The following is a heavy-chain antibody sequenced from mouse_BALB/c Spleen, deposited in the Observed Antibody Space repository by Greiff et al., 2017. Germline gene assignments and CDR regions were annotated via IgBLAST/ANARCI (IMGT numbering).Heavy chain of an antibody. V-gene: IGHV5-12-2*01. D-gene: IGHD1-1*01. J-gene: IGHJ4*01. Sequence: EVMLVESGGGLVKPGGSLKLSCAASGFTFSSYTMSWVRQTPEKRLEWVAYISNGGGSTYYPDTVKGRFTISRDNAKNTLYLQMSSLKSEDTAMYYCARHTTGAMDYWGQGTSVTVSS. CDR1: GFTFSSYT. CDR3: ARHTTGAMDY. CDR2: ISNGGGST.